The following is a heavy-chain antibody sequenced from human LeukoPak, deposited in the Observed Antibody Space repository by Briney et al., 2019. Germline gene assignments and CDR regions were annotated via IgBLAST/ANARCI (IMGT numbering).Heavy chain of an antibody. CDR3: ATQLLWFGESVEEGY. D-gene: IGHD3-10*01. CDR1: GLVFDNFD. J-gene: IGHJ4*02. CDR2: ISSSGSST. Sequence: PGGSLRLSCAASGLVFDNFDMSWVRQAPGKGLVWVSTISSSGSSTYYADSVKGRFTVSRDNSKNTLDLQMNSLGVEDTAVYYCATQLLWFGESVEEGYWGQGTLVTVSS. V-gene: IGHV3-23*01.